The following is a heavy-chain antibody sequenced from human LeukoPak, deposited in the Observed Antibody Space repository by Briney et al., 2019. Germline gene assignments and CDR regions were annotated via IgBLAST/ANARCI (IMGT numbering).Heavy chain of an antibody. D-gene: IGHD3-9*01. Sequence: GRSLRLSCAASGFTFSTYGMHWVRQTPGKGLEWVAVISYDGSNQYYADSVKGRFTISRDNSKNTLYLQMNSLRAEDTAVYYCAKDILPGPYLRGGFDYWGQGTLVTVSS. CDR3: AKDILPGPYLRGGFDY. V-gene: IGHV3-30*18. J-gene: IGHJ4*02. CDR2: ISYDGSNQ. CDR1: GFTFSTYG.